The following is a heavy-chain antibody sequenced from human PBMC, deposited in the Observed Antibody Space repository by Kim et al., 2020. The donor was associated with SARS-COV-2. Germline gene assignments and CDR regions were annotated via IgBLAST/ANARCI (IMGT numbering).Heavy chain of an antibody. D-gene: IGHD6-13*01. Sequence: YDAESVKGRFTITRDNAKNTLYLQMNSLRAQDMAVYYCANQRGNIWFSDWGQGTLLTVSS. CDR3: ANQRGNIWFSD. V-gene: IGHV3-23*01. J-gene: IGHJ4*02.